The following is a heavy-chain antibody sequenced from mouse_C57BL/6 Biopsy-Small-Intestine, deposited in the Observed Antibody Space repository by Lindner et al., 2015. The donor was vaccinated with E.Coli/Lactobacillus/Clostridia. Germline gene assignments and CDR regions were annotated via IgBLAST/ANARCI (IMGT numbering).Heavy chain of an antibody. Sequence: VQLQESGAELMKPGASVKLSCKAAGYTFTGYWIEWVKQRPGHGLEWIGEILPGSGSTYYNEKFKGKATFTADTSSNTAYMQLSSLTTEDSAIYYCTRGGGNYDWGQGTTLTVSS. CDR3: TRGGGNYD. V-gene: IGHV1-9*01. J-gene: IGHJ2*01. CDR2: ILPGSGST. D-gene: IGHD2-1*01. CDR1: GYTFTGYW.